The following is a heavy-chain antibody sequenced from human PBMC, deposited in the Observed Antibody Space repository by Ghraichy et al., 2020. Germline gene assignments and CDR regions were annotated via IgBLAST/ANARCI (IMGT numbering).Heavy chain of an antibody. D-gene: IGHD2-2*01. CDR1: GGTFCSYA. J-gene: IGHJ6*02. Sequence: SVKVSCKASGGTFCSYAMSWVRQAPRQGLEWMGGIIPIFGTANYAQKFQGRVTITADESTSTAYMELSSLRSEDTAVYYCASPSSITYYYYYGMDVWGQGTTVTV. CDR2: IIPIFGTA. CDR3: ASPSSITYYYYYGMDV. V-gene: IGHV1-69*13.